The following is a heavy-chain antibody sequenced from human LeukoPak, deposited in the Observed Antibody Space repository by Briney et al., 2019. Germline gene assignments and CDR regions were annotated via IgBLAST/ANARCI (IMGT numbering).Heavy chain of an antibody. CDR3: AVPHQYCSSTSCYEGFDY. V-gene: IGHV1-18*01. CDR1: GYTFTSYG. Sequence: GASVKVSCKASGYTFTSYGISWVRQAPGQGLEWMGWISAYNGNTNYAQKLQGRVTMTTDTSTSTAYMELRRLRSDDTAVYYCAVPHQYCSSTSCYEGFDYWGQGTLVTVSS. J-gene: IGHJ4*02. D-gene: IGHD2-2*01. CDR2: ISAYNGNT.